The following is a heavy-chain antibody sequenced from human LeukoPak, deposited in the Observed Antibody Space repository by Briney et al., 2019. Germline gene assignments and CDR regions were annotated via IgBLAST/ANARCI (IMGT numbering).Heavy chain of an antibody. J-gene: IGHJ4*02. D-gene: IGHD1-26*01. Sequence: GGSLTHLRSASGFHLSKYCMNWVGQAPGKGLEWVSYISSSGRTIHHADSVKGRFTISRDNAKNSLYLQMNSLRDEDTAVDYFARFRSVLWEFHYWGQGAMVTVSS. CDR3: ARFRSVLWEFHY. CDR1: GFHLSKYC. V-gene: IGHV3-48*02. CDR2: ISSSGRTI.